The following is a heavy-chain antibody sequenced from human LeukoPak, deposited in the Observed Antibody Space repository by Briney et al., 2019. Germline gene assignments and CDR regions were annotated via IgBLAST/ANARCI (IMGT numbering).Heavy chain of an antibody. J-gene: IGHJ4*02. D-gene: IGHD3-22*01. CDR1: GFTFDDYA. Sequence: SLRLSCAASGFTFDDYALHWVRQAPGKGLEWVSGISWNSGSIGYADSVKGRFTISRDNAKNSLYLQMNSLRAEDTALYYCAKDLNYYDSSGSDFDYWGRGTLVTVSS. CDR2: ISWNSGSI. CDR3: AKDLNYYDSSGSDFDY. V-gene: IGHV3-9*01.